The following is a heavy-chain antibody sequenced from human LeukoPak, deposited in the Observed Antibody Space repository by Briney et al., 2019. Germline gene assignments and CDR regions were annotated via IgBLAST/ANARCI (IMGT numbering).Heavy chain of an antibody. CDR2: IYYSGST. V-gene: IGHV4-59*01. CDR1: GGSISSYY. CDR3: ASTSNYDFWSGYYPFDY. Sequence: PSETLSLTCTVSGGSISSYYWSWIRQPPGKGLEWIGYIYYSGSTNHNPSLKSRVTISVDTSKNQFSLKLSSVTAADTAVYYCASTSNYDFWSGYYPFDYWGQGTLVTVSS. D-gene: IGHD3-3*01. J-gene: IGHJ4*02.